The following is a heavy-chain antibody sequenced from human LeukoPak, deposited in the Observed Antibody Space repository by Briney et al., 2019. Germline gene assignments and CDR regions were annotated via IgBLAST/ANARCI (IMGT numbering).Heavy chain of an antibody. CDR3: AREKRYSSGQTPLVYFQH. J-gene: IGHJ1*01. V-gene: IGHV3-33*01. Sequence: PGRSLRLSCAASGFTFSSYGMHWVRRAPGKGLEWVAVIWYDGSNKYYADSVKGRFTISRDNYKNTLYLQMNSLRAEDTAVYYCAREKRYSSGQTPLVYFQHWGQGTLVTVSS. CDR2: IWYDGSNK. CDR1: GFTFSSYG. D-gene: IGHD6-25*01.